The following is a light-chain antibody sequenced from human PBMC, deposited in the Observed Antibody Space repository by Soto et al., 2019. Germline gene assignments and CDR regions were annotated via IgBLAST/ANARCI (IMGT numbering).Light chain of an antibody. CDR2: AAS. Sequence: DTQMTQSPSSVSASVGDRVTITCRASQGIGSLLAWYQQKPGKAPKLLVYAASNLQSGVPSRFSGSGSGTDFTLTISSLQPEDFAIYYCQQANSFPFSFGPGTKVDMK. V-gene: IGKV1-12*02. CDR3: QQANSFPFS. J-gene: IGKJ3*01. CDR1: QGIGSL.